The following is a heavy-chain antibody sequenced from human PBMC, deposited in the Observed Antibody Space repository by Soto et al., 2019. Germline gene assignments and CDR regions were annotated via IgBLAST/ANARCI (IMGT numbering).Heavy chain of an antibody. CDR2: IYWDDDK. CDR1: GLSLSTSGEA. CDR3: AHYVSTSPAGWFAP. Sequence: QITLKESGPTLVKPTQTLTLTCTFSGLSLSTSGEAVGWIRQPPGKALDWLALIYWDDDKRYNPTLKTRLTITKDTSKGQVVLTLTNMDPVDTATYYCAHYVSTSPAGWFAPWGQGILVPVSS. J-gene: IGHJ5*02. D-gene: IGHD3-10*02. V-gene: IGHV2-5*02.